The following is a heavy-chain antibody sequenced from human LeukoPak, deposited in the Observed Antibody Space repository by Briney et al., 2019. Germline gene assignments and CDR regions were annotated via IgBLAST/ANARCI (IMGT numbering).Heavy chain of an antibody. J-gene: IGHJ4*02. CDR2: IYYSGST. V-gene: IGHV4-59*11. Sequence: SGTLSLTCTVSGGSISSHYWSWIRQPPGKGLEWIGYIYYSGSTNYNPSLKSRVTISVDTSKNQFSLKLSSVTAADTAVYYCAAYVGATYYFDYWGQGTLVTVSS. CDR3: AAYVGATYYFDY. CDR1: GGSISSHY. D-gene: IGHD2-21*02.